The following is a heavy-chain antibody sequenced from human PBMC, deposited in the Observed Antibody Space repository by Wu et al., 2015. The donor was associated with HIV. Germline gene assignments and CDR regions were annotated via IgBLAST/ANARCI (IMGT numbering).Heavy chain of an antibody. CDR3: ARESHTTSYRPAGHLVD. J-gene: IGHJ4*02. D-gene: IGHD3-16*02. CDR1: GYTFIDQY. Sequence: EVHLVQSGAEVKKPGATVKISCKVSGYTFIDQYMHWVQQAPGKGLEWMGLVDPEDGETIYAEKFQGRVTITADTSTDTAYMELSSLRSEDTAIYYCARESHTTSYRPAGHLVDWGQGTLITVSS. V-gene: IGHV1-69-2*01. CDR2: VDPEDGET.